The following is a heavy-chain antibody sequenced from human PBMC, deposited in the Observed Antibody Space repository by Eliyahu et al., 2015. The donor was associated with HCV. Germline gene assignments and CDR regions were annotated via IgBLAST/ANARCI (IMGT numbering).Heavy chain of an antibody. CDR2: IWYDGSNK. J-gene: IGHJ4*02. V-gene: IGHV3-33*01. D-gene: IGHD2-2*01. CDR1: GFXFSXXX. CDR3: ARDLRRGIGPAAISEGYFDY. Sequence: QVQLVESGGGVVQPGRSLRLSCAASGFXFSXXXFAWVRQAPGKGLEWVAVIWYDGSNKYYADSVKGRFTISRDNSKNTLYLQMNSLRAEDTAVYYCARDLRRGIGPAAISEGYFDYWGQGTLVTVSS.